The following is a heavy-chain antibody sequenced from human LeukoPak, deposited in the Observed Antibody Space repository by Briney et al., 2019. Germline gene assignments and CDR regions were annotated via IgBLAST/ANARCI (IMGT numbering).Heavy chain of an antibody. V-gene: IGHV3-64D*06. J-gene: IGHJ4*02. D-gene: IGHD3-10*01. CDR3: VKDPPLSGSH. Sequence: GGSLRLSCAASGFTFGSYAMHWVRQAPGKGLEEVSAISTNGANTYYIDSVKGRFTMSRDNSKNTLYLQMRSLRTEDTAVYYCVKDPPLSGSHWGQGTLVTVSS. CDR2: ISTNGANT. CDR1: GFTFGSYA.